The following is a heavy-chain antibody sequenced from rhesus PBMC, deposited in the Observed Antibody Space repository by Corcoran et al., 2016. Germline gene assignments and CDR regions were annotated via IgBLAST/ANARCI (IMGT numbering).Heavy chain of an antibody. CDR3: ARVPGYFEF. Sequence: QLQLQESGPGLVKPSETLSVTCAVSGGSVSSSNWWSWIRQPPGKGLEWIGYISGSSGSTYYNPSLMSRVTMSTDTSKNQFSLKLSSVTAADTAVYYCARVPGYFEFWGQGALVTVSS. J-gene: IGHJ1*01. CDR1: GGSVSSSNW. CDR2: ISGSSGST. V-gene: IGHV4-65*01.